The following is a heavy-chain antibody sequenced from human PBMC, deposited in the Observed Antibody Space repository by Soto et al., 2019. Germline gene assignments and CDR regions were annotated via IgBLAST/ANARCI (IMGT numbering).Heavy chain of an antibody. CDR1: GFTFSSYA. CDR3: AKSYGDYLKVPYYFDY. CDR2: ISGSGGST. J-gene: IGHJ4*02. V-gene: IGHV3-23*01. Sequence: GGSLRLSCAASGFTFSSYAMSWVRQAPGKGLEWVSAISGSGGSTYYADSVKGRFTISRDNSKNTLYLQMNSLRAEDTAVYYCAKSYGDYLKVPYYFDYWGQGPLVTVSS. D-gene: IGHD4-17*01.